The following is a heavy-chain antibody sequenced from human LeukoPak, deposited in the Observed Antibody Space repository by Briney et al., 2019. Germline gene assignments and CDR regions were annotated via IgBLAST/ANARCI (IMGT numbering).Heavy chain of an antibody. J-gene: IGHJ5*02. CDR3: ARAPRGQYQLLGWFDP. Sequence: PSPTLSPIRPLSSGSITSGGSYWTWLRQPPGKGLEWFGVIYYSGYTYYNPSLMSRVTISLHTSNNQFSLRLSSVTAADTAVYYCARAPRGQYQLLGWFDPWGQGTLVTVSS. V-gene: IGHV4-30-4*08. CDR1: SGSITSGGSY. D-gene: IGHD2-2*01. CDR2: IYYSGYT.